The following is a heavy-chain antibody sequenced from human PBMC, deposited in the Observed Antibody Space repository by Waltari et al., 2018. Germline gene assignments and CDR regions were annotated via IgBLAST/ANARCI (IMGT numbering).Heavy chain of an antibody. CDR2: IYSGGST. J-gene: IGHJ3*02. D-gene: IGHD4-17*01. V-gene: IGHV3-23*03. CDR3: AKLFNDYGGEDAFDI. CDR1: GFTFRRYA. Sequence: EVQLLESGGGLVQPGGSLRLSCAASGFTFRRYAMSWVRQAPGKGLEWVSVIYSGGSTYYADSVKGRFTISRDNSKNTLYLQMNSLRAEDTAVYYCAKLFNDYGGEDAFDIWGQGTMVTVSS.